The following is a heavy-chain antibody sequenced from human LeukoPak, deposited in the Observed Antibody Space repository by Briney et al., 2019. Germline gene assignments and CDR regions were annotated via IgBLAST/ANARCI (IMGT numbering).Heavy chain of an antibody. CDR3: ARGRPTNLGGIY. CDR1: GYTFTSYD. V-gene: IGHV1-8*01. J-gene: IGHJ4*02. D-gene: IGHD7-27*01. CDR2: MNPNSGNT. Sequence: ASVKVSCKASGYTFTSYDINWARQATGQGLEWMGWMNPNSGNTGYAQKFQGRVTMTRDTSISTAYMELGSLRSEDTALYYCARGRPTNLGGIYWGQGTLVTVSS.